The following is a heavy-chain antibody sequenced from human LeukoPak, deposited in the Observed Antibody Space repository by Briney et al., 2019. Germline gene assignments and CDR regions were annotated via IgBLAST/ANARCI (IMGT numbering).Heavy chain of an antibody. CDR2: ISAYSGNT. CDR1: GYTFTSYG. V-gene: IGHV1-18*01. D-gene: IGHD3-16*01. Sequence: ASVKVSCKASGYTFTSYGISWVRQAPGQGLEWMGLISAYSGNTNFVRRLQGRVTMTTDTSTSTAYMELRSLRSDDTAVYYCAAFAYYDYVWGSSVYWGQGTLVTVSS. CDR3: AAFAYYDYVWGSSVY. J-gene: IGHJ4*02.